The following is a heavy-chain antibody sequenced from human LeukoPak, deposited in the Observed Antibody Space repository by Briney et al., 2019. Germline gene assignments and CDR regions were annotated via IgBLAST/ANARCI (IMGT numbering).Heavy chain of an antibody. CDR3: ARDPLNGALDI. CDR1: GFSFSGSW. V-gene: IGHV3-7*01. Sequence: GGSLRLSCTASGFSFSGSWMSWVRQLPGKGLEWLADMNPDGSAIVYVHSVKGRFTVSRNNAKNSLYLQMDGLRAEDTAVYYCARDPLNGALDIWGQGTLVTVSS. J-gene: IGHJ3*02. CDR2: MNPDGSAI.